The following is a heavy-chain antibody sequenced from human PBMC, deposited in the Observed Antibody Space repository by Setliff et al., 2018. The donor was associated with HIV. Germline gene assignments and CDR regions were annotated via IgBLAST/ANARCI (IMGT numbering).Heavy chain of an antibody. V-gene: IGHV3-23*01. Sequence: GGSLRLSCQASDLAFSSYAMSWVRQAPGKGLEWVSIASPSGGTTYYADSVKGRFTISRDNSKSTLYLQMNSLKTEDTAVYYCAKEQGTIFGVIKAHFDYWGQGALVTVSS. D-gene: IGHD3-3*01. CDR3: AKEQGTIFGVIKAHFDY. CDR1: DLAFSSYA. CDR2: ASPSGGTT. J-gene: IGHJ4*02.